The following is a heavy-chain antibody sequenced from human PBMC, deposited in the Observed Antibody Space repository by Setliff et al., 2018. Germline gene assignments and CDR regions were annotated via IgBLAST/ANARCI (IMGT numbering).Heavy chain of an antibody. J-gene: IGHJ6*03. D-gene: IGHD2-15*01. V-gene: IGHV4-34*01. Sequence: LSLTCAVYGGSFRGYYWSWIRQPPGKRLEWIGEINHSGSTNYNQSLKSRVTLSVDTSKNQFSLQLTSVTAADTAIYYCARGGGSVLPNYYYFNYMDVWGKGATVTVSS. CDR2: INHSGST. CDR3: ARGGGSVLPNYYYFNYMDV. CDR1: GGSFRGYY.